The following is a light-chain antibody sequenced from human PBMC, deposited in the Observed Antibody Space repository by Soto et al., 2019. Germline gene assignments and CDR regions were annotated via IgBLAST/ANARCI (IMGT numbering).Light chain of an antibody. CDR1: QSVSNNY. J-gene: IGKJ1*01. Sequence: EIVLTQSPGTLSLSPGERDTLSCRASQSVSNNYLAWYQQKPGXAPXXLIYGASNRATGIPDRFSGSGSGTEFTLTISRLEPEDFAVDDCQQYGSSGTFGQGTKVDIK. CDR2: GAS. V-gene: IGKV3-20*01. CDR3: QQYGSSGT.